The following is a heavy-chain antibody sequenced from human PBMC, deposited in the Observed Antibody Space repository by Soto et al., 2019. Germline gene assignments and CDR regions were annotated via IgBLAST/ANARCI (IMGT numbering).Heavy chain of an antibody. J-gene: IGHJ6*02. CDR3: ARASPGVLRFLEWLPQANYYYYGMDV. D-gene: IGHD3-3*01. V-gene: IGHV3-53*01. Sequence: PGGSLRLSCAASGFTVSSNYMSWVRQAPGKGLEWVSVIYSGGSTYYADSAKGRFTISRDNSKNTLYLQMNSLRAEDTAVYYCARASPGVLRFLEWLPQANYYYYGMDVWGQGTTVTVSS. CDR2: IYSGGST. CDR1: GFTVSSNY.